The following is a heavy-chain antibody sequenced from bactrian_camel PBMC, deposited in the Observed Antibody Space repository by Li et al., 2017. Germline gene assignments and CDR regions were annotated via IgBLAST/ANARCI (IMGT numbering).Heavy chain of an antibody. D-gene: IGHD5*01. J-gene: IGHJ4*01. V-gene: IGHV3S53*01. CDR1: TPVAC. CDR2: MNTEGHR. Sequence: HVQLVESGGGSVQAGGSLTLSCSASTPVACMGWFRQVPGKDPQEVALMNTEGHRRYSPSVEGRFTISLDVAKNTLYLQMNSLRPEDTAMYYCAASLGKAYCHAAFFLSRQRPNFGYMGQGTQVTVS.